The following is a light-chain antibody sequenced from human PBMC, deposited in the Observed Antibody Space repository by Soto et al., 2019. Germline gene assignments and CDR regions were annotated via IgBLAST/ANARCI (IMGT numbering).Light chain of an antibody. V-gene: IGLV2-23*02. CDR2: EVS. Sequence: QSVLTQPASVSGSPGQSITISCTGTSSDVGSYNLVSWYPQHPGKAPKLMIYEVSKRPSGVSNRFSGSKSGNTASLTISGLQAEDEADYYCCSYAGSSTSLYVFGTGTKLTVL. CDR3: CSYAGSSTSLYV. CDR1: SSDVGSYNL. J-gene: IGLJ1*01.